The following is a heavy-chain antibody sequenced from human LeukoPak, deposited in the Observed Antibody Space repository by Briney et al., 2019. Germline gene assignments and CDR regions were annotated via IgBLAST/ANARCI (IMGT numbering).Heavy chain of an antibody. D-gene: IGHD5-24*01. J-gene: IGHJ3*02. Sequence: GGSLRLSCAASGYTFSRYWMSWVRQAPGKGLERVASIKQDGNERYYVDSVKGRFTISRDNSKNSVFLQMNSLRVEETAVYYCARDADLGATITGAFDIWGQGTMVTVSS. CDR3: ARDADLGATITGAFDI. V-gene: IGHV3-7*01. CDR2: IKQDGNER. CDR1: GYTFSRYW.